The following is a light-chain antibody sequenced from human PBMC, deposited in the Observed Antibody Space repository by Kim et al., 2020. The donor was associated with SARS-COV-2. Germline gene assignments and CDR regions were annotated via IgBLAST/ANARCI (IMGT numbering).Light chain of an antibody. V-gene: IGKV3-20*01. J-gene: IGKJ2*01. CDR2: GAS. CDR1: QSVSDTY. CDR3: QNYDTSPLYT. Sequence: SPGERATLSCRASQSVSDTYLAWYQQKPGQAPRLLIYGASNRATGIPVRFSGSGSGTDFTLTISRLEPEDFAVYYCQNYDTSPLYTFGQGTKLEIK.